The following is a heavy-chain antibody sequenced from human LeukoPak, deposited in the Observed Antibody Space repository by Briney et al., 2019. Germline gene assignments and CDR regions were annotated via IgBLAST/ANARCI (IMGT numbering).Heavy chain of an antibody. D-gene: IGHD1-7*01. CDR2: ISSSSSYI. V-gene: IGHV3-21*01. CDR1: GFTFSSYS. J-gene: IGHJ5*02. Sequence: PGGSLRLSCAASGFTFSSYSMNWVRQAPGKGLEWVSSISSSSSYIYYADSVKGRFTISRDNAKNSLYLQMNSLRAEDTAVYYCARDQYNWNYVGWFDPWGQGTLVTVSS. CDR3: ARDQYNWNYVGWFDP.